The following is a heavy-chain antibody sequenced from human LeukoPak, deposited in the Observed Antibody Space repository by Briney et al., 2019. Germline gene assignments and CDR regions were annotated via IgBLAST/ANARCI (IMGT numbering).Heavy chain of an antibody. CDR1: GGSFSGYY. CDR3: ARVYYHGMDV. CDR2: INHSGST. J-gene: IGHJ6*02. V-gene: IGHV4-34*01. Sequence: SETLSLTCAVYGGSFSGYYWSWIRQPPGKGLEWIGEINHSGSTNYNPSLKSRVTISVDTSKNQFSLKLSSVTAADTAVYYCARVYYHGMDVWGQGTTVTVSS.